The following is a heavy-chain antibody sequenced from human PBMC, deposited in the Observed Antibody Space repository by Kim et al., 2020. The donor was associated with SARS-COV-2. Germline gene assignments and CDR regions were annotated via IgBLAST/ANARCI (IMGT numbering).Heavy chain of an antibody. CDR2: ISSSSSYT. D-gene: IGHD2-8*01. CDR3: ARDWGYCTNGVCYTEYYYYGMDV. CDR1: GFTFSDYY. V-gene: IGHV3-11*05. Sequence: GGSLRLSCAASGFTFSDYYMSWIRQAPGKGLEWVSYISSSSSYTNYADSVKGRFTISRDNAKNSLYLQMNSLRAEDTAVYYCARDWGYCTNGVCYTEYYYYGMDVWGQGTTVTVSS. J-gene: IGHJ6*02.